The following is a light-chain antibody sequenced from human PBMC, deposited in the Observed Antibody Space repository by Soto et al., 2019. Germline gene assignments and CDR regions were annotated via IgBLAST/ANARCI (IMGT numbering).Light chain of an antibody. Sequence: DMRMTQSPSSVSASVGDIITIAWRASQDIGGRLAWFQQKPGKAPQYLIQAASILQSGVPSRFSGSGPGTEFILTINTLQPEDFASYFCLQVYSFPRTFGLGTKVDIK. V-gene: IGKV1-12*01. CDR1: QDIGGR. J-gene: IGKJ1*01. CDR2: AAS. CDR3: LQVYSFPRT.